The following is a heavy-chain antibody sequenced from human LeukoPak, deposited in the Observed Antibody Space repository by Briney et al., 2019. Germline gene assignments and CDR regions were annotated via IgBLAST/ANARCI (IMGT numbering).Heavy chain of an antibody. J-gene: IGHJ4*02. Sequence: SETLSLTCTVSGGSISSTFYYWGWIRQPPGKGLKWIGSINYSGSTYYNPSLKSRVTISVDTSKNQFSLRLTSVTAADTAVYYCARDHSWRGNYDYWGQGTLVTVSS. CDR2: INYSGST. V-gene: IGHV4-39*07. CDR1: GGSISSTFYY. CDR3: ARDHSWRGNYDY. D-gene: IGHD6-13*01.